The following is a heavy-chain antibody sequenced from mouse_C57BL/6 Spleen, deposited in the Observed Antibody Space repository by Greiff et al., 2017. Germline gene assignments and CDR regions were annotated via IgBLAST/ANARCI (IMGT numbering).Heavy chain of an antibody. D-gene: IGHD2-5*01. V-gene: IGHV5-17*01. CDR2: ISSGSSTI. J-gene: IGHJ4*01. CDR3: ARHSNYFYAMDY. Sequence: EVKLMESGGGLVKPGGSLKLSCAASGFTFSDYGMHWVRQAPEKGLEWVAYISSGSSTIYYADTVKGRFTISRDNAKNTLFLQMTSLRSEDTARDYCARHSNYFYAMDYWGQGTSGTVSS. CDR1: GFTFSDYG.